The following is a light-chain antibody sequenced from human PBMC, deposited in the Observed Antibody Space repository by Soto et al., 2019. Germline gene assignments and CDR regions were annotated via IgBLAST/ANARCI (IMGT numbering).Light chain of an antibody. CDR2: EVS. CDR1: SSDVGGYNY. V-gene: IGLV2-14*01. CDR3: SSYTSSSTPVV. J-gene: IGLJ2*01. Sequence: QSALTQPASVSGSPGQSITISCTGTSSDVGGYNYVSWYQQHPGKDPKLMIYEVSNRPSGVSNRFSGSKSGNTASLTISGLHAEDEADYYCSSYTSSSTPVVFGGGTKLTVL.